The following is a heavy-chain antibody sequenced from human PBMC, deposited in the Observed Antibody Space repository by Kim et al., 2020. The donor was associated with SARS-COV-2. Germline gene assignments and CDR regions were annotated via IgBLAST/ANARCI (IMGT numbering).Heavy chain of an antibody. Sequence: GGSLRLSCAASGFTFDDYAMHWVRQAPGKGLEWVSSISWNSGSIAYADSVKGRFTISRDSAKNSLYLQMNSLRPEDTALYYCPKGRDSYSSTWSDYWGQRTLVTVSS. CDR1: GFTFDDYA. CDR2: ISWNSGSI. D-gene: IGHD6-13*01. J-gene: IGHJ4*02. V-gene: IGHV3-9*01. CDR3: PKGRDSYSSTWSDY.